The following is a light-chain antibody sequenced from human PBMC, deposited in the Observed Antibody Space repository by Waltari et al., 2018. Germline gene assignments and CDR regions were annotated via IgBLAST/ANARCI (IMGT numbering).Light chain of an antibody. CDR1: QSINRN. CDR2: GAS. CDR3: QQYNKWPLT. V-gene: IGKV3-15*01. J-gene: IGKJ4*01. Sequence: EIVMTQSPATLSVSPGERATLSCRASQSINRNLAWYQQKPGQPPRLLLYGASTRATAIPARFSASGSGTEFTLTISSLQSEDFAVYYCQQYNKWPLTFGGGTKVEIK.